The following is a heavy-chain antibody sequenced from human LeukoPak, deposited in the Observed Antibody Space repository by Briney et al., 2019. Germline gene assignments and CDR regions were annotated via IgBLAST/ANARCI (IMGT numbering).Heavy chain of an antibody. J-gene: IGHJ6*03. Sequence: SQTLSLTCTVSGGSISSGGYCWSWIRQPAGKGLEWFGRIYRSGSTNYNPALKSRVTISIDTSKNQLSLKLSSVTAADTAVYYCARWVESTNYYYMDVWGKGTTVTVSS. CDR1: GGSISSGGYC. D-gene: IGHD5-24*01. V-gene: IGHV4-61*02. CDR2: IYRSGST. CDR3: ARWVESTNYYYMDV.